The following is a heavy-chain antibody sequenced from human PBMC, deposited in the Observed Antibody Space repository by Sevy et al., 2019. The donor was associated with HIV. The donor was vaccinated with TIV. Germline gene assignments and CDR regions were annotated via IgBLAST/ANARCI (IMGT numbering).Heavy chain of an antibody. CDR3: ARGAKVVPAAILYYFDY. CDR1: GGSFSSGSYY. CDR2: IYYSGCT. Sequence: SETLSLTCTVSGGSFSSGSYYWSWIRQPPGKGLEWIGYIYYSGCTNYNPSLKSRVTISVDTSKNQFSLKLSSVTAADTAVYYCARGAKVVPAAILYYFDYWGQGTLVTVSS. J-gene: IGHJ4*02. D-gene: IGHD2-2*02. V-gene: IGHV4-61*01.